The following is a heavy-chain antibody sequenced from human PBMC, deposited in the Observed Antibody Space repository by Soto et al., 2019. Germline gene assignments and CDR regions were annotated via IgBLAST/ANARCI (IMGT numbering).Heavy chain of an antibody. CDR3: ATEPSSWYRSGAFDI. D-gene: IGHD6-13*01. Sequence: GGSVRLSCAASGFTFSSYGMHWVRQAPGKGLEWVAVISYDGSNKYYADSVKGRFTISRDNSKNTLYLQMNSLRAEDTAVYYCATEPSSWYRSGAFDIWGQGTMVTVSS. CDR2: ISYDGSNK. V-gene: IGHV3-30*03. J-gene: IGHJ3*02. CDR1: GFTFSSYG.